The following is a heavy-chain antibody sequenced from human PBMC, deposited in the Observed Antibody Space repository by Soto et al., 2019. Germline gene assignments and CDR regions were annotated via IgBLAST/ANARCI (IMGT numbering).Heavy chain of an antibody. D-gene: IGHD6-13*01. CDR3: ARVSSADGTGGLSPFDY. V-gene: IGHV1-2*04. CDR1: GYTFTGYY. Sequence: QVQLVQSGAEVKKPGASVKVSCKASGYTFTGYYMHWVRQAPGQGLEWMGWINPNSGGTNYAQKFQGWVTMTRDTSSSTAYMERIRLRSDDTAVYYCARVSSADGTGGLSPFDYWGQGTLVTVSS. J-gene: IGHJ4*02. CDR2: INPNSGGT.